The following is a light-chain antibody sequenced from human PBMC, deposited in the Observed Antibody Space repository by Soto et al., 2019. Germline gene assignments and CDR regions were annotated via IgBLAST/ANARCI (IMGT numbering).Light chain of an antibody. CDR3: QQYNRYWT. CDR2: VAS. V-gene: IGKV1-9*01. Sequence: DIQLTHSPSFLCASVGDGGTMACRASQGISSYLAWYQQKPGKAPKLLIYVASTLQSGVPSRFSGSGSGTEFTLTISSLFPDDFATYYCQQYNRYWTFGQGTKVDIK. J-gene: IGKJ1*01. CDR1: QGISSY.